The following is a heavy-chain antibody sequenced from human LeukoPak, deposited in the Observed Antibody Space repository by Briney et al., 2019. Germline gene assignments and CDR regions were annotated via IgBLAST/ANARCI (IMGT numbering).Heavy chain of an antibody. CDR2: IYDSGST. D-gene: IGHD4-17*01. Sequence: SETLSLTCTVSGGSISSYYWNWIRQPPGKGLEWIGYIYDSGSTNYNPSLKSRVTMSVDTSKNQFSLKLSSVTAADTAVYYCARNPPDYGDPLGFDYWGQGTLVTVSS. CDR3: ARNPPDYGDPLGFDY. J-gene: IGHJ4*02. V-gene: IGHV4-59*12. CDR1: GGSISSYY.